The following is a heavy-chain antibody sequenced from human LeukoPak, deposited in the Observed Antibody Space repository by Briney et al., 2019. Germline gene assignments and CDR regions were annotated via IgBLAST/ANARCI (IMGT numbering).Heavy chain of an antibody. CDR2: IYTSGST. D-gene: IGHD5-24*01. V-gene: IGHV4-4*07. Sequence: SETLSLTCTVSGGSISSYYWSWIRQPAGKGLEWIGRIYTSGSTNYNPSLKSRATMSVDTSKNQFSLKLSSVSAADTAVYYCARDKMATITRGRVARWFDPWGQGTLVTLSS. CDR1: GGSISSYY. J-gene: IGHJ5*02. CDR3: ARDKMATITRGRVARWFDP.